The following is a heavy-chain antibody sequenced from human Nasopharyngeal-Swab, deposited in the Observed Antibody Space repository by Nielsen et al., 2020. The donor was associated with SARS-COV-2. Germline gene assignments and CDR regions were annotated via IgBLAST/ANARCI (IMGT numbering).Heavy chain of an antibody. CDR3: AREVPYSGHDDAFDI. V-gene: IGHV3-48*03. CDR1: GFTLYNYG. CDR2: IGASDDST. Sequence: GESLKISCAASGFTLYNYGMSWVRQAPGKGLEWVSSIGASDDSTYYADSVKGRFTISRDNAKNSLYLQMNSLRAEDTAVYYCAREVPYSGHDDAFDIWGQGTMVTVSA. D-gene: IGHD5-12*01. J-gene: IGHJ3*02.